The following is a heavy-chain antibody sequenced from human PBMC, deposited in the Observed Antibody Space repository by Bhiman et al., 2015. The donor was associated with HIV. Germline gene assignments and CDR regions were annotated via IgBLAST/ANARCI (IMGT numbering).Heavy chain of an antibody. CDR1: GFTFDDYA. D-gene: IGHD3-3*01. Sequence: EVQLVESGGGLVQPGRSLRLSCAASGFTFDDYAMHWVRQAPGKGLEWVSGISWNSGSIGYADSVKGRFTISRDNAKNSLYLQMNSLRAEDTALYYCAKSTIFGVETDAFDIWGQGTMVTVSS. CDR3: AKSTIFGVETDAFDI. J-gene: IGHJ3*02. CDR2: ISWNSGSI. V-gene: IGHV3-9*01.